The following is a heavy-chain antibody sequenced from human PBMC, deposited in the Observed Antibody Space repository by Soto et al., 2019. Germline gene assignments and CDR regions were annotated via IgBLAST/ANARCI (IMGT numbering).Heavy chain of an antibody. CDR3: ARDMDIVVVPAAISAFDI. CDR2: IIPIFGTA. J-gene: IGHJ3*02. CDR1: GGTFSSYA. V-gene: IGHV1-69*01. Sequence: QVQLVQSGAEVKKPGSSVKVSCKASGGTFSSYAISWVRQAPGQGLEWMGGIIPIFGTANYAQKFQGRVTITADESTSTAYMELSSLRSEDTAVYYCARDMDIVVVPAAISAFDIWGQVTMVTVSS. D-gene: IGHD2-2*02.